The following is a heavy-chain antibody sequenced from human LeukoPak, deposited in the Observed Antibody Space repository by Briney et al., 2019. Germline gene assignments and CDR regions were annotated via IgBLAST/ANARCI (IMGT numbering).Heavy chain of an antibody. CDR3: ARFGTFGENWFDS. CDR2: LHHDGST. V-gene: IGHV4-59*01. D-gene: IGHD3-16*01. CDR1: GGSIKIYY. Sequence: PETLSLTCTVSGGSIKIYYWSWIRQPPGKGLEWIGYLHHDGSTNYNPSLKGRVTTSVETSKNQFSLKLSSVTAADTAVYYCARFGTFGENWFDSWGQGTLVIVSS. J-gene: IGHJ5*01.